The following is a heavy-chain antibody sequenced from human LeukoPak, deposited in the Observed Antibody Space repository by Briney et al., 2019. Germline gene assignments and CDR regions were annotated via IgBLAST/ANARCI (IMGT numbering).Heavy chain of an antibody. J-gene: IGHJ3*02. CDR2: ISWSSGSI. CDR1: GFTFDDYA. V-gene: IGHV3-9*03. D-gene: IGHD1-26*01. CDR3: AKGWSLLPFDAFDI. Sequence: GGSLRLSCAASGFTFDDYAMHWVRQAPGKGLEWVSGISWSSGSIGYADSVKGRFTISRDNAKNSLYLQMNSLRAEDMALYYCAKGWSLLPFDAFDIWGQGTMVTVSS.